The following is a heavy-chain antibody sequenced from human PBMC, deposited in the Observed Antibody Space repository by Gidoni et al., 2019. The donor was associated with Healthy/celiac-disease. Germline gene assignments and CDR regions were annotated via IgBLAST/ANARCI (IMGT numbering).Heavy chain of an antibody. Sequence: QVQLVESGGGVVQPGRSLRLSCAASGFTFSSYGMPWVRQAPGKGLEWVAVISYDGSNKYYADSVKGRFTISRDNSKNTLYLQMNSLRAEDTAVYYCAKDWGSGSYYADYWGQGTLVTVSS. D-gene: IGHD1-26*01. CDR3: AKDWGSGSYYADY. V-gene: IGHV3-30*18. CDR1: GFTFSSYG. J-gene: IGHJ4*02. CDR2: ISYDGSNK.